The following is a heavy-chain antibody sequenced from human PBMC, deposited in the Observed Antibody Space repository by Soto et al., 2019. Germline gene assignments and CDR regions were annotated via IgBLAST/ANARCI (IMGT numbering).Heavy chain of an antibody. Sequence: ASVKVSCKASGYTFTSYAMHWVRQAPGQRLEWMGWINAGNGNTKYSQKFQGRVTITRDTSASTAYMELSSLRSEDTAVYYCVRGDVLLWFGELLSNWFDPWGQGTLVTVSS. CDR3: VRGDVLLWFGELLSNWFDP. V-gene: IGHV1-3*01. D-gene: IGHD3-10*01. J-gene: IGHJ5*02. CDR2: INAGNGNT. CDR1: GYTFTSYA.